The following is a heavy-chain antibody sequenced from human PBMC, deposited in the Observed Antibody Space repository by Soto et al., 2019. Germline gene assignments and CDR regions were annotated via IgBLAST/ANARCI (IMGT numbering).Heavy chain of an antibody. Sequence: QVQLVESGGGVVQPGRSLRLSCAASGFTFSSYGMHWVRQAPGKGLEWVAVIRYDGSNKYYADSVKGRFTISRDNSKNTLYLQMNSLRSDDTAVYYCARDGDWGQGTLVTVSS. CDR2: IRYDGSNK. CDR3: ARDGD. J-gene: IGHJ4*02. V-gene: IGHV3-33*01. D-gene: IGHD3-16*01. CDR1: GFTFSSYG.